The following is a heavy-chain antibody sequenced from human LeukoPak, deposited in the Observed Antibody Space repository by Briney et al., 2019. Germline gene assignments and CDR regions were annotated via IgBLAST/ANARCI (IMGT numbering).Heavy chain of an antibody. D-gene: IGHD3-22*01. Sequence: GGSLRLSCAGSRLPFSIAWMTWVRQAPGKGLECVGRIKSRADGGTTDYAAPVKGRFDISRDDSKSTVYLQMNSLRTEDTAVYYCTTPVHYSDSRFDFWGQGTLVTVSS. V-gene: IGHV3-15*01. CDR2: IKSRADGGTT. CDR1: RLPFSIAW. J-gene: IGHJ4*02. CDR3: TTPVHYSDSRFDF.